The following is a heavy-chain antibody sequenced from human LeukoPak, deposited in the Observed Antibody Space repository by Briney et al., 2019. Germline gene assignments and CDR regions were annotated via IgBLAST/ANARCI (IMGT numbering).Heavy chain of an antibody. CDR1: GGSFSGYY. J-gene: IGHJ4*02. V-gene: IGHV4-34*01. Sequence: SETLSLTCAVYGGSFSGYYWSWIRQPPGKGLEWIGEINHSGSTNYNPSLKSRVTISVDTSKNQFSLKLSSVTAADTAVYCCARARRLARPFDYWGQGTLVTVSS. D-gene: IGHD6-19*01. CDR3: ARARRLARPFDY. CDR2: INHSGST.